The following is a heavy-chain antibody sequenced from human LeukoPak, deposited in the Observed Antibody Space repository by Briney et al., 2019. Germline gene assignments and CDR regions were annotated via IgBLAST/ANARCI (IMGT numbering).Heavy chain of an antibody. J-gene: IGHJ3*02. CDR2: ISTTSSYI. Sequence: GGSLRLSCAASGFTFTSFIMNWVRQAPGKGLEWVSSISTTSSYINYADSVKGRFTISRDNAKNSLYLQMNSLRAEDTAVYYCARRSAAKDAFDIWGQGTMVTVSS. D-gene: IGHD6-25*01. CDR1: GFTFTSFI. V-gene: IGHV3-21*01. CDR3: ARRSAAKDAFDI.